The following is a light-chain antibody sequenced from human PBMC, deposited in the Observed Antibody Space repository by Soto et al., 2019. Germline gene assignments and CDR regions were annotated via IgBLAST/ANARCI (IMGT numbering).Light chain of an antibody. CDR3: QTWGTGYRV. J-gene: IGLJ2*01. CDR1: SGHSTYD. V-gene: IGLV4-69*02. CDR2: LNSGGSH. Sequence: QTVVTQSPSASASLGASVKLTCTLSSGHSTYDIAWHQQQPEKGPRFLMKLNSGGSHSKGDGIPDRFSGSSSGAERYLIISSLQSEDEADYYCQTWGTGYRVFGGGTKVTVL.